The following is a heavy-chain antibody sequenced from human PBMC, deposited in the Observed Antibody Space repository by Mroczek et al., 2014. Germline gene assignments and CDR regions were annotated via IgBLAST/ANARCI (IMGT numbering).Heavy chain of an antibody. CDR2: IYHSGST. Sequence: QVQLVESGSGLVKPSQTLSLTCAVSGGSISSGGYSWSWIRQPPGKGLEWIGYIYHSGSTYYNPSLKSRVTISVDRSKNQFSLKLSSVTAADTAVYYCARVNVPATGSFDYWGQGTLVTVSS. CDR1: GGSISSGGYS. D-gene: IGHD2-2*01. V-gene: IGHV4-30-2*01. CDR3: ARVNVPATGSFDY. J-gene: IGHJ4*02.